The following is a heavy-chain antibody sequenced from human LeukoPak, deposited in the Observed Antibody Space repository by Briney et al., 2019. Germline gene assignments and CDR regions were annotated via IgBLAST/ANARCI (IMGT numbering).Heavy chain of an antibody. D-gene: IGHD3-22*01. Sequence: SVKVSCKASGYTFTSYYMHWVRQAPGQGLEWMGGIIPIFGTANYAQKFQGRVTITADKSTSTAYMELSSLRSEDTAVYCCASEYYYYDSSGYLGLRYFDYWGQGTLVTVSS. CDR3: ASEYYYYDSSGYLGLRYFDY. J-gene: IGHJ4*02. V-gene: IGHV1-69*06. CDR2: IIPIFGTA. CDR1: GYTFTSYY.